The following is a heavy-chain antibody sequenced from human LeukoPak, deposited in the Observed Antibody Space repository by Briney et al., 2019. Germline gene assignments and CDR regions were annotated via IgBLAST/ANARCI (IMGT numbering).Heavy chain of an antibody. CDR2: ISWNSGSI. Sequence: GGSLRLSCAASGFTFDGYAMHWVRQAPGKGLEWVSGISWNSGSIGYADSVKGRFTISRDNAKNSLYLQMNSLRDGDTALYYCAKAPGVSGSSPFDYWGQGTLVTVSS. CDR1: GFTFDGYA. CDR3: AKAPGVSGSSPFDY. J-gene: IGHJ4*02. D-gene: IGHD3-10*01. V-gene: IGHV3-9*01.